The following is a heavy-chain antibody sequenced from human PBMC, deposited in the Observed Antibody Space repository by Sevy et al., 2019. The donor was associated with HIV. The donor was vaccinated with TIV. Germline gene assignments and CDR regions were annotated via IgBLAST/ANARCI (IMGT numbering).Heavy chain of an antibody. CDR3: VKEETAPYFDC. J-gene: IGHJ4*02. D-gene: IGHD2-21*02. V-gene: IGHV3-23*01. Sequence: GGSLRLSCAASGFTFSTYAVSWVRQAPGKGLEWVAALNGDRTYYAGSVKGRFTISRDNPKNTVYLQVNSLRVEDTAIYYCVKEETAPYFDCWGQGTLVTVSS. CDR1: GFTFSTYA. CDR2: LNGDRT.